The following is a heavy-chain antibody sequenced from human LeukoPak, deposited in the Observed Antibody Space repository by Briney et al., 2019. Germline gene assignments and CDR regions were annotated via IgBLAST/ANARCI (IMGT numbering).Heavy chain of an antibody. CDR3: ARDCGGDCYSGTFDY. Sequence: GGSLRLSCSASGFTFSRYAMHWVRQAPGQGLEYVSAISSNGGSTYYADSVKGRFTISRDNSKNTLYVQMNSLRAEDTAVYYCARDCGGDCYSGTFDYWGQGTLVTVSS. CDR1: GFTFSRYA. D-gene: IGHD2-21*02. V-gene: IGHV3-64*04. J-gene: IGHJ4*02. CDR2: ISSNGGST.